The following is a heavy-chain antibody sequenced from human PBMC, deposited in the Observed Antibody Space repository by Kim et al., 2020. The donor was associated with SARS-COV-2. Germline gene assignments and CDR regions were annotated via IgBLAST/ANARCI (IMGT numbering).Heavy chain of an antibody. V-gene: IGHV3-23*01. J-gene: IGHJ4*02. D-gene: IGHD3-9*01. CDR2: ISGSGGST. Sequence: GGSLRLSCAASGFTFSSYAMSWVRQAPGKGLEWVSAISGSGGSTYYADSVKGRFTISRDNSKNTLYLQMNSLRAEDTAVYYCARIDILSPAFDYWGQGTLVTVSS. CDR3: ARIDILSPAFDY. CDR1: GFTFSSYA.